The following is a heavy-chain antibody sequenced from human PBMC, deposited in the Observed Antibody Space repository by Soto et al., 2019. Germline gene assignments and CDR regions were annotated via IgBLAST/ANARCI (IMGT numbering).Heavy chain of an antibody. CDR1: GFTFDDYA. D-gene: IGHD6-13*01. Sequence: EVQLVESGGGLVQPGRSLRLSCAASGFTFDDYAMHWVRQPPGKGLEWVSSITWNSASIVYADSVKGRFTISRDNAKNSLYLQMNSLGAEDTALYYCAKDIETIAATGTSSFWFGPWGQGTLVTVSS. J-gene: IGHJ5*02. V-gene: IGHV3-9*01. CDR2: ITWNSASI. CDR3: AKDIETIAATGTSSFWFGP.